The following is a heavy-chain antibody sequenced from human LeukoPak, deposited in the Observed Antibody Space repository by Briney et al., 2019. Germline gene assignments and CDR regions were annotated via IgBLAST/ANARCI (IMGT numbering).Heavy chain of an antibody. J-gene: IGHJ6*03. Sequence: PSETLSLTCTVSGGSISSYYWSWIRQPAGKGLEWIGRIYTSGSTNYNPSLKSRVTMSVDTSKNQFSLKLSSVTAADTAVYYCARSPKRKYGSGSSYYMDVWAKGTTVTVSS. CDR1: GGSISSYY. D-gene: IGHD3-10*01. CDR3: ARSPKRKYGSGSSYYMDV. V-gene: IGHV4-4*07. CDR2: IYTSGST.